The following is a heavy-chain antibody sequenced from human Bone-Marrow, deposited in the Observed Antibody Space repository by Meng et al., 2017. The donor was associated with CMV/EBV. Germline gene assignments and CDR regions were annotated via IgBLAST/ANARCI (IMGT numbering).Heavy chain of an antibody. Sequence: GESLKISCAASGFTFTRHDMHWVRQAPGKGLEWVAFIRYDGSNKYYADSVKGRFTISRDNSKKTLYVQMNSLRAEDTAVYYCAKDITGDNAFDVWGQGKKV. V-gene: IGHV3-30*02. CDR2: IRYDGSNK. CDR1: GFTFTRHD. J-gene: IGHJ3*01. D-gene: IGHD3-3*01. CDR3: AKDITGDNAFDV.